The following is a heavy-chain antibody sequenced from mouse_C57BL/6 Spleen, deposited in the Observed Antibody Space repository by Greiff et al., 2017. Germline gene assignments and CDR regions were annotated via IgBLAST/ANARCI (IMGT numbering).Heavy chain of an antibody. CDR3: TTGDYGNDARYAY. D-gene: IGHD2-2*01. CDR1: GFNIKDDY. CDR2: IDPENGDT. J-gene: IGHJ3*01. V-gene: IGHV14-4*01. Sequence: VQLQQSGAELVRPGASVKLSCTASGFNIKDDYMHWVKQRPEQGLEWIGWIDPENGDTEYASKFQGKATITADTSSNTAYLQLSSLTSEDTAVYYCTTGDYGNDARYAYWGQGTLVTVSA.